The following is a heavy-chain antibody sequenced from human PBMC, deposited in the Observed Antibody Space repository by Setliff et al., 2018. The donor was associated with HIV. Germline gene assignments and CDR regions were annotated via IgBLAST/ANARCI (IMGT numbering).Heavy chain of an antibody. CDR3: ARDIPHDYTFWSGSTRFDP. CDR1: GYPFTSYY. J-gene: IGHJ5*02. D-gene: IGHD3-3*01. Sequence: ASVKVSCKASGYPFTSYYMHWVRQAPGQGLEWMGIINPTGGSTSYAQKFQGRVTITADKSTTTAYMELSSLRSEDTAVYYCARDIPHDYTFWSGSTRFDPWGQGTLVTVSS. CDR2: INPTGGST. V-gene: IGHV1-46*01.